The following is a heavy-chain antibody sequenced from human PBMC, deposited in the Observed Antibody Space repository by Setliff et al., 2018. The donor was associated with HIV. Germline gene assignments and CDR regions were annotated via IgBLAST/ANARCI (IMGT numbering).Heavy chain of an antibody. D-gene: IGHD3-22*01. J-gene: IGHJ3*02. V-gene: IGHV4-61*09. Sequence: SETLSLTCTVSGGSISSGSYYWSWIRQPAGKGLEWIGHIYTSGSTNYNPSLKSRVTISVDTSKNHFSLKLRSVTAADTAVYYCARHGHFYDSSSSDAFDTWGHGTMVTVSS. CDR1: GGSISSGSYY. CDR3: ARHGHFYDSSSSDAFDT. CDR2: IYTSGST.